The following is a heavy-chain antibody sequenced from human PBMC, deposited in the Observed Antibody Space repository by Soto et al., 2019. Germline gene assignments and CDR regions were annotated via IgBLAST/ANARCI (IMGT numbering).Heavy chain of an antibody. Sequence: LSLTCTVSGDSISNYYWSWIRQSAEKRLEWIGRVSSTGSSYYNPSLKSRVTISVDTSKNQVSLNLTSVTAADTAVYYCARGVPAAGTDWFDPWGQGTLVTVSS. CDR1: GDSISNYY. J-gene: IGHJ5*02. V-gene: IGHV4-4*07. CDR2: VSSTGSS. CDR3: ARGVPAAGTDWFDP. D-gene: IGHD6-13*01.